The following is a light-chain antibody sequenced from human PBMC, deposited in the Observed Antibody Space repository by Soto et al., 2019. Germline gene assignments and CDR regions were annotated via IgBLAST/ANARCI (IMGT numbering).Light chain of an antibody. Sequence: DIVMTQSPDSLAVSLGESATINCKSSQSVLYSSNNKNYLAWYQQKPGQPPKLLIYWASTRESGVPDRFSGSGSGTDFTLTISSLQAEDVAVYYCQQYYSNPWTFXQGTKVDIK. J-gene: IGKJ1*01. CDR1: QSVLYSSNNKNY. V-gene: IGKV4-1*01. CDR2: WAS. CDR3: QQYYSNPWT.